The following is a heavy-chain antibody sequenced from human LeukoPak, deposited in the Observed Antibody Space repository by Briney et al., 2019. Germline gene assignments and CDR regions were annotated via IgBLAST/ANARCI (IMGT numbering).Heavy chain of an antibody. CDR2: IKRNTEGGTT. Sequence: GGSLRLSCAASGFIFSNAWMSWVRRAPGKGLEWVARIKRNTEGGTTDYAAPVNGRFTISRDDSENTVYLQMNSLKIEDTAVYYCSGHMTSADYWGQGTLVTVSS. D-gene: IGHD2-21*02. CDR3: SGHMTSADY. V-gene: IGHV3-15*01. CDR1: GFIFSNAW. J-gene: IGHJ4*02.